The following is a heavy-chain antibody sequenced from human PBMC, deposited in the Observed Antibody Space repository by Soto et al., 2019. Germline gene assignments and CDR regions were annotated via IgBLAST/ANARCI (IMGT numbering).Heavy chain of an antibody. CDR3: ARDEGVPINYRFDY. J-gene: IGHJ4*02. CDR2: IHENGHFK. V-gene: IGHV3-7*03. Sequence: PGGSLRLSCVASGFSFSSYSMSWIRQAPGKGLEWLAHIHENGHFKFYVDSVKGRFTISRDDALNSLYLQMNSLRAEDTAMYYCARDEGVPINYRFDYWGQGTLVTVSS. CDR1: GFSFSSYS. D-gene: IGHD4-4*01.